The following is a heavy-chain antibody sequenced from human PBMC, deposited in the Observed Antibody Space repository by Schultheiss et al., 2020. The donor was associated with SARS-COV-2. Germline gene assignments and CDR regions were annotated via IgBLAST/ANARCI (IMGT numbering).Heavy chain of an antibody. CDR3: ARDLYSSGSYYFDY. D-gene: IGHD6-19*01. Sequence: ASVKVSCKASGYTFTGYYMHWVRQAPGQGLEWMGWINPNSGGTNYAQKFQGRVTMTRDTSISTAYMELSRLRSDDTAVYYCARDLYSSGSYYFDYWGQGTRVTVSS. CDR2: INPNSGGT. CDR1: GYTFTGYY. V-gene: IGHV1-2*02. J-gene: IGHJ4*02.